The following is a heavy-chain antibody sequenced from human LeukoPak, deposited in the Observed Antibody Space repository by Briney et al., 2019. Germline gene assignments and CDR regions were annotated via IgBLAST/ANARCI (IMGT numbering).Heavy chain of an antibody. D-gene: IGHD3-10*01. Sequence: SETLSLTCAVYGGSFSGYYWSWIRQPPGKGLEWIGEINHSGSTNYNPSLKSRVTISVDTSKNQFSLKLSSVTAADTTVYYCARGSRLLWFGELQYFDYWGQGTLVTVSS. CDR1: GGSFSGYY. CDR2: INHSGST. CDR3: ARGSRLLWFGELQYFDY. V-gene: IGHV4-34*01. J-gene: IGHJ4*02.